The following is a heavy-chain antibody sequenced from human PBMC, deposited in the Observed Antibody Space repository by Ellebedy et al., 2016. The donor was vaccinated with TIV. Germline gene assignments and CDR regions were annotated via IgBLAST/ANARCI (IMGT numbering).Heavy chain of an antibody. CDR3: ARVNVVVTAIRSDY. Sequence: SETLSLTCTVSGGSISSSSYYWDWIRQPPGKGLEWIGYIYYSGNTNSNPSLKSRVTISVDTSKNQFSLKLSSVTAADTAVYYCARVNVVVTAIRSDYWGQGTLITVSS. V-gene: IGHV4-61*05. CDR2: IYYSGNT. D-gene: IGHD2-21*02. J-gene: IGHJ4*02. CDR1: GGSISSSSYY.